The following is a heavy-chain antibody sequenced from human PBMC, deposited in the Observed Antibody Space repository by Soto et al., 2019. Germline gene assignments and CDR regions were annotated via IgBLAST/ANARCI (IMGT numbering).Heavy chain of an antibody. V-gene: IGHV4-39*01. CDR3: ARRYSPYEDYFDY. CDR1: GGSISSDNYY. J-gene: IGHJ4*02. CDR2: IYYSGNT. D-gene: IGHD5-12*01. Sequence: SETLSLTCTVSGGSISSDNYYWAWIRQPPGKGLEWIASIYYSGNTYYNPSLRSRITISADTSRNQFSLELSSVTAADTAVYYWARRYSPYEDYFDYWGQGTLVTVSS.